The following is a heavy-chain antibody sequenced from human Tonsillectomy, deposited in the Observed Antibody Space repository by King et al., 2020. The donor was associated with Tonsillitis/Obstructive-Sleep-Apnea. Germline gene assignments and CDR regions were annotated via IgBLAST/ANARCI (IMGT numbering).Heavy chain of an antibody. J-gene: IGHJ3*02. CDR3: ARGMDSSSWYSGAFDI. Sequence: VQLVESGGGLIQPGGSLRLSCAASGFTVSSNYMSWVRQAPGKGLEWVSGIYRGGSTYYADSVKGRFTISRDNSKNTLYFQMNSLRAEDTAVYYCARGMDSSSWYSGAFDIWGQGTMVTVSS. CDR1: GFTVSSNY. D-gene: IGHD6-13*01. V-gene: IGHV3-53*01. CDR2: IYRGGST.